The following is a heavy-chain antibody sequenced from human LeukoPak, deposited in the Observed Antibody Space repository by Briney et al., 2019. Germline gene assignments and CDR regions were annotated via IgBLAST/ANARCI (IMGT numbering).Heavy chain of an antibody. CDR2: IYHSGST. Sequence: PSGTLSLTCAVSGGSISSSNWWSWVRQPPGKGLEWIGEIYHSGSTNYNPSLKSRATISVDKSKNQFSLKLSSVTAADTAVYYCARLFGGVIALDYWGQGTLVTVSS. CDR1: GGSISSSNW. CDR3: ARLFGGVIALDY. J-gene: IGHJ4*02. D-gene: IGHD3-16*02. V-gene: IGHV4-4*02.